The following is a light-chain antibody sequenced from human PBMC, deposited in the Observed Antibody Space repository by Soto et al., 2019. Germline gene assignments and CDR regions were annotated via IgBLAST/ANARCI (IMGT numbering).Light chain of an antibody. CDR1: QNISSY. J-gene: IGKJ2*01. V-gene: IGKV1-39*01. Sequence: DIQMTQPPSSLSASVGDIVTITCRASQNISSYLNWYQQKPGKAPKLLIYAASSLQSGAPSRFSGSGSGTDCTLSISSLQPEDFATYDCQQSYSTPPYTFGQGTKLEIK. CDR2: AAS. CDR3: QQSYSTPPYT.